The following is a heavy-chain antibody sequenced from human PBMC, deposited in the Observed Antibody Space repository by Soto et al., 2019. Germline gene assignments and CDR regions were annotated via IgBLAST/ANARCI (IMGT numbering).Heavy chain of an antibody. CDR2: ISAYNGNT. CDR3: ARILRDTAMVYGMDV. Sequence: QVQLVQSGAEVKKPGASVKVSCKASGYTFTSYGISWVRQAPGQGLEWMGWISAYNGNTNYAQKLQGRVTMTTDTSTSTAYMDLRSLRSDDTAVYYCARILRDTAMVYGMDVWGQGTTVNVSS. D-gene: IGHD5-18*01. J-gene: IGHJ6*02. CDR1: GYTFTSYG. V-gene: IGHV1-18*01.